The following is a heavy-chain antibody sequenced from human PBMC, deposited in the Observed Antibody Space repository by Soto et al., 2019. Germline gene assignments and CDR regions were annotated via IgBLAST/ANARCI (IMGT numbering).Heavy chain of an antibody. D-gene: IGHD2-8*01. CDR1: GGTFSSSA. CDR3: ARVGNWPNGVCYAVYYGMDV. V-gene: IGHV1-69*01. Sequence: QVQLVQSGAEVKKPGSSVKVSCKASGGTFSSSAISWVRQAPGQGLEWMGGIIALFRTSIYAQSFQGRVTITADESTSTVYMELSRLRSEDTAVYYCARVGNWPNGVCYAVYYGMDVWGQGTTVTVSS. J-gene: IGHJ6*02. CDR2: IIALFRTS.